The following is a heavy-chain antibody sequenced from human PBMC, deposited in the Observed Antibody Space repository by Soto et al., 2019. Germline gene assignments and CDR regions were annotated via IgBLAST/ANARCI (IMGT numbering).Heavy chain of an antibody. V-gene: IGHV4-59*01. J-gene: IGHJ1*01. CDR2: VFSSGRT. CDR1: GDSISNYY. Sequence: PSETLSLTFTASGDSISNYYWSWIRQPPGKGLEWIGHVFSSGRTNYNPSLKSRVTISVDTSKNQFSLKLSSVTAADTAVYYCARVMTNYGDSEYFQPWGQGTLVTVSS. CDR3: ARVMTNYGDSEYFQP. D-gene: IGHD1-7*01.